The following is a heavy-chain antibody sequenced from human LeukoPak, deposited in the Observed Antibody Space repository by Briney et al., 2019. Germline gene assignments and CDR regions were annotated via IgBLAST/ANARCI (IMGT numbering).Heavy chain of an antibody. Sequence: PSETLSLTCTVSGGSISSYYWSWIRQPPGKGLEWIGYIYYSGSTNYNPSLKSRVTISVDTSKNQFSLKLSSVTAADTAVYYCARDSLGVVLEDDAFDIWGQGAMVTVSS. CDR3: ARDSLGVVLEDDAFDI. D-gene: IGHD2-15*01. CDR1: GGSISSYY. CDR2: IYYSGST. J-gene: IGHJ3*02. V-gene: IGHV4-59*01.